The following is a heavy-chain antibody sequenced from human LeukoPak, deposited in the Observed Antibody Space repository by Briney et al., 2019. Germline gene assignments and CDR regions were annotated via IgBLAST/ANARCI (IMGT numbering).Heavy chain of an antibody. CDR1: GFTFSSYS. CDR2: ISSSSSYI. J-gene: IGHJ5*02. D-gene: IGHD3-9*01. V-gene: IGHV3-21*01. Sequence: NPGGSLRLSCAASGFTFSSYSMNWVRQAPGKGLEWVSSISSSSSYIYYADSVKGRFTISRDNAKNSLYLQMNSLRAEDTAVYYCVRMYYDILTGYSSWFAPWGQGTLVTVSS. CDR3: VRMYYDILTGYSSWFAP.